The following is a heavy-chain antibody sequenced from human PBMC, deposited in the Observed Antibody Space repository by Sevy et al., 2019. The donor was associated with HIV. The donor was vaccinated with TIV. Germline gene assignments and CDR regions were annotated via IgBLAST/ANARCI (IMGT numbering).Heavy chain of an antibody. Sequence: GGSLRLSCAASGFTFSNYWMTWVRQAPGKGLEWVANIKQHGTEKYYVDSVKGRFTISRDNSKNTLYLQMNSLRAEDTAVYYCARDLNYYYGMDVWGQGTTVTVSS. V-gene: IGHV3-7*01. CDR2: IKQHGTEK. CDR1: GFTFSNYW. CDR3: ARDLNYYYGMDV. J-gene: IGHJ6*02.